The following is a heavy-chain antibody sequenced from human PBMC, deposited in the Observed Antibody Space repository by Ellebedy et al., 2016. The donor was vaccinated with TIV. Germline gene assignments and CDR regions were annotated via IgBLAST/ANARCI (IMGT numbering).Heavy chain of an antibody. V-gene: IGHV4-34*01. J-gene: IGHJ5*02. CDR2: INHSGST. Sequence: SETLSLTXAVYGGSFSGYYWSWIRQPPGKGLEWIGEINHSGSTNYNPSLKSRVTISVDTSKNQFSLKLSSVTAADTAVYYCARGPNDIVVVPAAIRGRRNWFNPWGQGTLVTVSS. CDR1: GGSFSGYY. D-gene: IGHD2-2*02. CDR3: ARGPNDIVVVPAAIRGRRNWFNP.